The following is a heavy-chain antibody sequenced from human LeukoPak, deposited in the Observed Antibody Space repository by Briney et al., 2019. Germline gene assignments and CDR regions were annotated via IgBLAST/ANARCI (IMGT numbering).Heavy chain of an antibody. V-gene: IGHV4-34*01. CDR2: INHSGST. CDR3: ARRVHYDSSGYDDAFDI. J-gene: IGHJ3*02. CDR1: GGSFSGYY. Sequence: PSETLSLTCAVYGGSFSGYYWSWIRQPPGKGLEWIGEINHSGSTNYNPSLKSRVTISVDTSKNQFSLKLSSVTAADTAVYYCARRVHYDSSGYDDAFDIWGQGTMVTVSS. D-gene: IGHD3-22*01.